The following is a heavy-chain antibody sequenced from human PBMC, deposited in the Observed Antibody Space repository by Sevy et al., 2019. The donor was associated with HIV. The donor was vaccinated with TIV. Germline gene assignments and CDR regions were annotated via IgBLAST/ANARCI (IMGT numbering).Heavy chain of an antibody. J-gene: IGHJ4*02. V-gene: IGHV3-53*01. CDR3: ARVLRIDCSGGSCYPFDY. Sequence: GGCLRLSCAASGFTVSSNYMSWVRQAPGKGLEWVSVIYSGGSTYYADSVKGRFTISRDNSKNTLYLQMNSLRAEDTAVYYCARVLRIDCSGGSCYPFDYWGQGTLVTVSS. CDR1: GFTVSSNY. CDR2: IYSGGST. D-gene: IGHD2-15*01.